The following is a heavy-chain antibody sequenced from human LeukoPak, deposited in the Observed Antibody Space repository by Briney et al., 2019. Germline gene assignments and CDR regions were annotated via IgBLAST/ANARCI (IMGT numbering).Heavy chain of an antibody. CDR3: AKTSRANSGYDSPFHY. V-gene: IGHV3-23*01. CDR1: GFTFSSYG. Sequence: PGGSLRLSCAASGFTFSSYGMNWVRQAPGKGLEWVSTVRGSGTDTYYADSVKGRFIISRDNSKNTLYLQMNSLRAEDTAIYYCAKTSRANSGYDSPFHYWGQGTLVTVSS. J-gene: IGHJ4*02. CDR2: VRGSGTDT. D-gene: IGHD5-12*01.